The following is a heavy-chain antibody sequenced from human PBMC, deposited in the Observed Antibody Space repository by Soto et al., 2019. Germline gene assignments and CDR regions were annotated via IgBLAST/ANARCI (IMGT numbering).Heavy chain of an antibody. Sequence: LSLTCTVSGGSISSYYWSWIRQPPGKGLEWIGYIHYSGSTNYNPSLKSRVTISVDTSKNQFSLKLSSVTAADTAVYYCARVRQLVLNFDYWGQGTLVTVSS. V-gene: IGHV4-59*01. CDR3: ARVRQLVLNFDY. D-gene: IGHD6-6*01. CDR2: IHYSGST. CDR1: GGSISSYY. J-gene: IGHJ4*02.